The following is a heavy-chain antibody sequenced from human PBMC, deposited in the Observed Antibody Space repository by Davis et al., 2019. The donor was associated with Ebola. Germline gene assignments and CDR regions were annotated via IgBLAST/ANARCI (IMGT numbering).Heavy chain of an antibody. Sequence: PSETLSLTCGVSGYSISSGYYWTWIRQPPGKGLEWIGTMYYSGSTYYNPSLKSRLTLSVDTSRNHFSLDLTSVTSADTAIYYCARNSSGFGHYDHWGQGILITVSS. CDR3: ARNSSGFGHYDH. D-gene: IGHD3-22*01. CDR1: GYSISSGYY. J-gene: IGHJ5*02. CDR2: MYYSGST. V-gene: IGHV4-38-2*01.